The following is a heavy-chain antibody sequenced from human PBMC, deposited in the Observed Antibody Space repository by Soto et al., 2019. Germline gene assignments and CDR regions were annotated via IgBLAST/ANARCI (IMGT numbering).Heavy chain of an antibody. J-gene: IGHJ6*02. CDR3: TSLWRGYAMDV. Sequence: GGSLRLSCTASGFTFGGYAMSWVRQAPGKGLEWVGFIRSKAYGGTTEYAASVKGRFTISRDDSKSIAYLQMNSLKTEDTAVYYCTSLWRGYAMDVCGQRTTVTVS. D-gene: IGHD2-21*01. CDR2: IRSKAYGGTT. CDR1: GFTFGGYA. V-gene: IGHV3-49*04.